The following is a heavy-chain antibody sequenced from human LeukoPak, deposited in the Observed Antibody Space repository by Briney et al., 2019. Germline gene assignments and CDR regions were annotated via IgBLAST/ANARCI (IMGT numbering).Heavy chain of an antibody. D-gene: IGHD3-10*01. CDR1: GFTVSSNY. CDR2: IYAGGST. Sequence: GGSLRPSCAASGFTVSSNYMSWVRQAPGKWLEWVSMIYAGGSTYYADSVKGRFTISRDNAKNSLYLQMNSLRDEDTAVYYCAGDNNYYGSGSNYAPFDYWGQGTLVTVSS. J-gene: IGHJ4*02. CDR3: AGDNNYYGSGSNYAPFDY. V-gene: IGHV3-66*01.